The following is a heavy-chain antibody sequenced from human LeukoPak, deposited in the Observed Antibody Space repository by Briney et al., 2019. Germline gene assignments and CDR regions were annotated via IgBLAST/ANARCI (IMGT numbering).Heavy chain of an antibody. CDR2: IYYSGST. J-gene: IGHJ6*03. CDR3: ARTNCGGDCYSAPTYYYYYMDV. CDR1: GGSISSYY. Sequence: PSETLSLTCTVSGGSISSYYWSWIRQPPGKGLEWIGYIYYSGSTNYNPSLKSRVTISVDTSKNQFSLKLSSVTAADTAVYYCARTNCGGDCYSAPTYYYYYMDVWGKGTTVTISS. V-gene: IGHV4-59*01. D-gene: IGHD2-21*02.